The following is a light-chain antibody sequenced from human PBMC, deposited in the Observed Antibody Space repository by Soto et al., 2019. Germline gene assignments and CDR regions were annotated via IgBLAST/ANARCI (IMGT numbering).Light chain of an antibody. CDR2: KAS. CDR3: QQYNSYLYT. V-gene: IGKV1-5*03. Sequence: DIQMTQSPSTLSASVGDRVTITCRASQSISSWLAWYQQKPGKAPKLLIYKASSLESGVPSRFSGSGSGTEFTLTISSLLPDDSATYYCQQYNSYLYTFGQGTMLEIK. J-gene: IGKJ2*01. CDR1: QSISSW.